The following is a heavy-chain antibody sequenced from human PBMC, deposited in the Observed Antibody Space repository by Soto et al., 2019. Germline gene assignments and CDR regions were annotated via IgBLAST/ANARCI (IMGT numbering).Heavy chain of an antibody. CDR3: ARDTGRASADL. D-gene: IGHD6-13*01. Sequence: EVQLAESGGDLVQPGGSLRLSCVGSGFTFSYYEMNWVRQAPGKGLERVAFISHTDRLTHYPDSVKGRFTISRVNAKNSLYLEMTNLRVEDTAVYYCARDTGRASADLWGQGTLVSVSS. CDR2: ISHTDRLT. V-gene: IGHV3-48*03. J-gene: IGHJ5*02. CDR1: GFTFSYYE.